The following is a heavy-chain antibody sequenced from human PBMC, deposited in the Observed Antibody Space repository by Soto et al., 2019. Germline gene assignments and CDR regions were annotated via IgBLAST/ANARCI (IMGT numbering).Heavy chain of an antibody. D-gene: IGHD4-4*01. CDR1: GGTFSTYT. V-gene: IGHV1-69*08. Sequence: QVQLVQSGAEVKKPGSSVKVSCKASGGTFSTYTITWVRQAPGQGLEWMGRIIPIIGIINYAQKFQGRVTITSDKLTGTGYMELTGLRSGDTAVYYCAGDPDSHYNDSHASSYPWGQGTLVTVSS. CDR2: IIPIIGII. CDR3: AGDPDSHYNDSHASSYP. J-gene: IGHJ5*02.